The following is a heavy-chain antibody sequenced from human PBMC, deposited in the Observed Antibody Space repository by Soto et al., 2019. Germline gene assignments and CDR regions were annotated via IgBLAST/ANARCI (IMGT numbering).Heavy chain of an antibody. J-gene: IGHJ3*02. V-gene: IGHV4-34*01. CDR2: INHSGST. D-gene: IGHD2-15*01. Sequence: PSETLSLTCAVYGGSFSGYYWSWIRQPPGKGLEWIGEINHSGSTNYNPSLKSRVTISVDTSKNQFSLKLSSVTAADTAVYYCARKLGWYPLSLKDAFDMWGQGTLVTV. CDR1: GGSFSGYY. CDR3: ARKLGWYPLSLKDAFDM.